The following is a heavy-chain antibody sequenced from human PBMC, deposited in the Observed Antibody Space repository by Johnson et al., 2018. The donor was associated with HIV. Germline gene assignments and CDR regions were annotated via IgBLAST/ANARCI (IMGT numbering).Heavy chain of an antibody. CDR2: ISYDEIDK. V-gene: IGHV3-30*03. CDR1: GFTFDDYA. CDR3: ARGSQEMVTIWNAFDI. D-gene: IGHD5-24*01. Sequence: VQLVESGGVVVQPGGSLRLSCAASGFTFDDYAMHWVRQAPGQGLEWVAVISYDEIDKYYADSVTGRFPVTRDKSKNTLYLQMNSLRVEETAVYYCARGSQEMVTIWNAFDIWGQGTMVTVSS. J-gene: IGHJ3*02.